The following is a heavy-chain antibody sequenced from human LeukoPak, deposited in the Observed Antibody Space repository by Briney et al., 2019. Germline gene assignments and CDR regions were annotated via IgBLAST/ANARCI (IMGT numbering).Heavy chain of an antibody. V-gene: IGHV4-39*02. D-gene: IGHD6-6*01. CDR1: GGSISTSSCN. Sequence: SETLSLTCSVSGGSISTSSCNWGWIRQPPGKGLEWIASIYYIGTTFSNPSLKSRVTISVDTSKNQFSLKLSSVTTADTAVYYCAREGYSSTSLDSWGQGTLVTVSS. J-gene: IGHJ4*02. CDR2: IYYIGTT. CDR3: AREGYSSTSLDS.